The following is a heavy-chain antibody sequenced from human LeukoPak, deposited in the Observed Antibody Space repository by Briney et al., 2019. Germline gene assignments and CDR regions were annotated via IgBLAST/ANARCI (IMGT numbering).Heavy chain of an antibody. CDR1: GYTFTGYY. J-gene: IGHJ4*02. Sequence: GASVKVSCKGSGYTFTGYYMHWVRQAPGQGLEGMGWINPNSGGTNYAQKFQGRVTITSDTSISTAYMELSRLRSDDTAVYYCARESPDLDYSCDYWGQGTLVTVSS. V-gene: IGHV1-2*02. CDR3: ARESPDLDYSCDY. CDR2: INPNSGGT. D-gene: IGHD4-11*01.